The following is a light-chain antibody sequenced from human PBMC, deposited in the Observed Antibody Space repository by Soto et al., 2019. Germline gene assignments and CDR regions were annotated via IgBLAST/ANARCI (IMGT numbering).Light chain of an antibody. CDR2: VVS. CDR1: SSDVGDYNY. CDR3: SSYTSSNTYV. Sequence: QAVVTQPASVSGSPGQSITISCTRSSSDVGDYNYVSWYQQHPGKAPKLLIYVVSNRPLGVSNRFSGSKSGNTASLTISGLQAEDEADYYCSSYTSSNTYVFGIGTKLTVL. J-gene: IGLJ1*01. V-gene: IGLV2-14*01.